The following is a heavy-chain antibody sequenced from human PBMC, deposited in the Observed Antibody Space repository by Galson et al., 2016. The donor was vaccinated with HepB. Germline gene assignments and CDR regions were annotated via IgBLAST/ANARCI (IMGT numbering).Heavy chain of an antibody. CDR3: TGTPGLYYYNSGLDV. CDR1: GFTFSSYW. D-gene: IGHD1-1*01. CDR2: IKQDESEE. J-gene: IGHJ6*02. V-gene: IGHV3-7*03. Sequence: SLRLSCAASGFTFSSYWMNWVRQAPGKGLEWVANIKQDESEENYVDSVKGRFTISRDNAKKSVYLQMNRLRVEDTAVYYCTGTPGLYYYNSGLDVWGQGTTVTVSS.